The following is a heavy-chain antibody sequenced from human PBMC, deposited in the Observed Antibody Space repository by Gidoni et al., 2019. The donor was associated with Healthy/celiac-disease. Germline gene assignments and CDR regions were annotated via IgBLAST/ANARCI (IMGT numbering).Heavy chain of an antibody. V-gene: IGHV3-13*01. CDR3: ARVWNNWNDYGGMDV. J-gene: IGHJ6*02. D-gene: IGHD1-1*01. CDR1: GFTFSSYD. CDR2: IGTAGDT. Sequence: EVQLVESGGGLVQPGGSLRLSCAASGFTFSSYDMHWVRQATGKGLEWVSAIGTAGDTYYPGSVKGRFTISRENAKNSLYLQMNSLRAGDTAVYYCARVWNNWNDYGGMDVWGQGTTVTVSS.